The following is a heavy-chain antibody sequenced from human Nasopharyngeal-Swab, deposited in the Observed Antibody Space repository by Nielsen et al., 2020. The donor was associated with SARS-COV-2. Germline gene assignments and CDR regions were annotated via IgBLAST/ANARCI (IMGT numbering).Heavy chain of an antibody. CDR3: TTDPVGALPLDY. Sequence: GESLKISCAASGFIFSSYWMSWVRQAPGKGLEWVANIKQDGSEKYYVDSVKGRFTISRDNAKNSLYLQMNSLKTEDTAVYYCTTDPVGALPLDYWGQGTLVTVSS. V-gene: IGHV3-7*03. CDR2: IKQDGSEK. D-gene: IGHD1-26*01. CDR1: GFIFSSYW. J-gene: IGHJ4*02.